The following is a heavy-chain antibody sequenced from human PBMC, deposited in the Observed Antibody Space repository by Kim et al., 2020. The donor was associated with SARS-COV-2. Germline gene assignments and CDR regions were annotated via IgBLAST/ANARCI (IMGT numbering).Heavy chain of an antibody. V-gene: IGHV4-59*08. CDR3: ARHLEAGSDYYYYYGMDV. CDR1: GGSISSYY. J-gene: IGHJ6*02. Sequence: SETLSLTCTVSGGSISSYYWSWIRQPPGKGLEWIGYIYYSGSTNYNPSLKSRVTISVDTSKNQFSLKLSSVTAADTAVYYCARHLEAGSDYYYYYGMDVWGQGTTVTVSS. CDR2: IYYSGST. D-gene: IGHD3-10*01.